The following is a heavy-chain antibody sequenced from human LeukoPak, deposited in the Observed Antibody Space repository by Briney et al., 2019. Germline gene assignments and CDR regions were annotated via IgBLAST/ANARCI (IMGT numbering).Heavy chain of an antibody. J-gene: IGHJ4*02. CDR1: GGSISSSSYY. Sequence: SETLSLTCTVSGGSISSSSYYWGWIRQPPGKGLEWIGSIYYSGSTYYDPSLKSRVTISVDTSKNQFSLKLSSVTAADTAVYYCARHEGYSSSWYGFDYWGQGTLVTVSS. CDR3: ARHEGYSSSWYGFDY. V-gene: IGHV4-39*01. CDR2: IYYSGST. D-gene: IGHD6-13*01.